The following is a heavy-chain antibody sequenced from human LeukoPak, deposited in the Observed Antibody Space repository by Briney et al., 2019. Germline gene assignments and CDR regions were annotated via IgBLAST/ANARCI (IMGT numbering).Heavy chain of an antibody. D-gene: IGHD6-19*01. CDR2: INHSGST. V-gene: IGHV4-34*01. CDR1: GGPFSGYY. J-gene: IGHJ4*02. CDR3: AREGSEQWIDY. Sequence: SETLSLTCAVYGGPFSGYYWSWIRQPPGKGLEWIGEINHSGSTNYNPSLKSRVTISVDTSKNQFSLKLSSVTAADTAVHYCAREGSEQWIDYWGQGTLVTVSS.